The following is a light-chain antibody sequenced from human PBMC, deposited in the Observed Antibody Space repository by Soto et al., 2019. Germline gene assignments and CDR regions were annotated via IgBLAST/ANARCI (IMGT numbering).Light chain of an antibody. CDR3: CSYAGRNIWV. CDR2: EVS. V-gene: IGLV2-23*02. Sequence: QSVLTQPASVSGSPGQSITISCTGTSSDVGSYNLVSWYQQHPGKAPKLMIYEVSKRPSGVSNRFSGSKSANTASLTISGLKADDEADYYCCSYAGRNIWVFGGGTKVTVL. J-gene: IGLJ3*02. CDR1: SSDVGSYNL.